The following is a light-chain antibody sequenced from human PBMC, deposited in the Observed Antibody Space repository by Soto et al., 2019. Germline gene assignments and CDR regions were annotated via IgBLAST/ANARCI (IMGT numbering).Light chain of an antibody. Sequence: EVVLTQSPATLSLSPGERVTLSCRASQSVNNYLAWYQQKPGQAPRLLIYDASTRATDIPARFSGSGSRTDFTLTISTLEPEDFAVYYCQQRSTWPGTFGQGTKLEIK. CDR1: QSVNNY. V-gene: IGKV3-11*01. CDR3: QQRSTWPGT. CDR2: DAS. J-gene: IGKJ2*01.